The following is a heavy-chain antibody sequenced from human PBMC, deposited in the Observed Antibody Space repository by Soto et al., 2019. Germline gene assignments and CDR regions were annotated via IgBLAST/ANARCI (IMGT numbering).Heavy chain of an antibody. CDR2: ISWNSGSI. CDR3: AKPKGTTAAGTYFDY. V-gene: IGHV3-9*01. J-gene: IGHJ4*02. CDR1: GFTFDDYA. D-gene: IGHD6-13*01. Sequence: SLRLSCAASGFTFDDYAMHWVRQAPGKGLEWVSGISWNSGSIGYADSVKGRFTISRDSAKNSLYLQMNSLRAEDTALYYCAKPKGTTAAGTYFDYWGQGTLVTVSS.